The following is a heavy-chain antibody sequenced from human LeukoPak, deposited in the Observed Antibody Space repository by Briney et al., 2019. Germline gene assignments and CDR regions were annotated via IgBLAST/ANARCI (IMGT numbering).Heavy chain of an antibody. CDR2: IYSGGTT. V-gene: IGHV3-66*04. D-gene: IGHD3-10*01. CDR3: ASHPMVRGVTSISYYFDY. Sequence: PGGSLRLSCAASGFTVSSNYMSWVRQAPGKGLEWVSVIYSGGTTYYADSVKGRFTISRDNSKNTLYLQMNSLRAEDTAVYYCASHPMVRGVTSISYYFDYWGQGTLVTVSS. J-gene: IGHJ4*02. CDR1: GFTVSSNY.